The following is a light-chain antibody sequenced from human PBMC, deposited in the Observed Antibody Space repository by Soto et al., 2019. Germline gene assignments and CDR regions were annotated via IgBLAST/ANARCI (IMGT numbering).Light chain of an antibody. CDR2: AAS. CDR3: LQLYNYPRT. Sequence: AIQMTQSPSSLSASVGDRVTITCRASQAIRSDLAWYQQKPGMAPKFLIFAASNLQRGVPARFSGSGSGTDFTLTISSLQPKDFATYYCLQLYNYPRTFGQGTKV. CDR1: QAIRSD. V-gene: IGKV1-6*01. J-gene: IGKJ1*01.